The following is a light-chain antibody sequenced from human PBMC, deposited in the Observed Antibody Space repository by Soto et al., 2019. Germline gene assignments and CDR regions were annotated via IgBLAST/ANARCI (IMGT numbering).Light chain of an antibody. J-gene: IGLJ1*01. Sequence: QSVLTQPASVSGSPGQSIAISCTGTSSDVGGHDSVSWYQQHPGKAPKLVIYNVSNRPSGVSNRFSGSKSGNTASLTISGLLAEDEADYFCTSYTSASTYVFGAGTKVTVL. CDR3: TSYTSASTYV. CDR1: SSDVGGHDS. V-gene: IGLV2-14*01. CDR2: NVS.